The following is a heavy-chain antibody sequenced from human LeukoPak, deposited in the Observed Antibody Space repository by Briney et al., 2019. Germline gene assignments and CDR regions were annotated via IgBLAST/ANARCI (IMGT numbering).Heavy chain of an antibody. CDR1: GGSISSYY. D-gene: IGHD5-24*01. J-gene: IGHJ6*02. CDR3: ARGDGWYYGMDV. CDR2: IYYSGST. Sequence: SETLSLTCTVSGGSISSYYWSWIRQPPGKGLEWIGYIYYSGSTNYNPSLKSRVTISVDTSKNQFSLKLSSVTAADTAVYYCARGDGWYYGMDVWGQGTTVTVSS. V-gene: IGHV4-59*08.